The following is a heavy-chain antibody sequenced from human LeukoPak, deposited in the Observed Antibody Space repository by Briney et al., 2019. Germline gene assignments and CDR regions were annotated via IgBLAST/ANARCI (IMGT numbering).Heavy chain of an antibody. CDR1: GYTFTSYD. J-gene: IGHJ4*02. CDR2: INPNSGGT. CDR3: ARAGGGSSSYPRDY. Sequence: ASVKVSCKASGYTFTSYDINWVRQATGQGLEWMGWINPNSGGTNYAQKFQGRVTMTRDTSISTAYMELSRLRSDDTAVYYCARAGGGSSSYPRDYWGQGTLVTVSS. D-gene: IGHD6-6*01. V-gene: IGHV1-2*02.